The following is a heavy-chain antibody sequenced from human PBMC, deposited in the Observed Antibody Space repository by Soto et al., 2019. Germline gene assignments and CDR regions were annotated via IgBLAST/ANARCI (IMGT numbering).Heavy chain of an antibody. D-gene: IGHD3-16*01. CDR1: GFTFSSYD. CDR2: IWYDGSNK. Sequence: QVQLVESGGGVVQPGRSLRLSCAASGFTFSSYDMHWVRQAPGKGLEWVALIWYDGSNKYYAESVKGRFTISRDNSKKTLDLEMNSLRAEDTAGYYCARDMNRYMDVCGKGTTVTVSS. V-gene: IGHV3-33*01. CDR3: ARDMNRYMDV. J-gene: IGHJ6*03.